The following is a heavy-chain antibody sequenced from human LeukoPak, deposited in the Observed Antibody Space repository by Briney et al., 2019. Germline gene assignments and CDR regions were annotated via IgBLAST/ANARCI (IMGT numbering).Heavy chain of an antibody. J-gene: IGHJ6*02. CDR3: ARGGGAFQKYYYYYYGMDV. CDR2: ISSSSSYI. Sequence: GGSLRLSCAASGFTFSSYSMNWVRQAPGKGLEWVSSISSSSSYIYYADSVKGRFTISRDNSKNTLYLQMNSLRAEDTAVYYCARGGGAFQKYYYYYYGMDVWGQGTTVTVSS. CDR1: GFTFSSYS. V-gene: IGHV3-21*01.